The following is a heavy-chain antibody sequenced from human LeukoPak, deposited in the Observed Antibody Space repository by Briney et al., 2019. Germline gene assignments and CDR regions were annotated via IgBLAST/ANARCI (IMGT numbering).Heavy chain of an antibody. Sequence: SMKVSCKASGGTFSSYAISWVRQAPGQGLEWMGRIIPIFGTANYAQKFQGRVTITTDESTSTAYMELSSLRSEDTAVYYCARSHYGDPIYDYWGQGTLVTVSS. V-gene: IGHV1-69*05. CDR3: ARSHYGDPIYDY. D-gene: IGHD4-17*01. J-gene: IGHJ4*02. CDR1: GGTFSSYA. CDR2: IIPIFGTA.